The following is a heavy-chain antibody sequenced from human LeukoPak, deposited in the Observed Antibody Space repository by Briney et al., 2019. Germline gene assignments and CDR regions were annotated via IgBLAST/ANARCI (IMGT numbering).Heavy chain of an antibody. CDR1: GFTFSSYE. Sequence: PGGSLRLSCTASGFTFSSYEMNWVRQAPGKGLEWVSYISSSGSTIYYADSVKGRFTISRDNAKNSLYLQMNSLRAEDTAVYYCAELGITMIGGVWGKGTTVTISS. CDR2: ISSSGSTI. J-gene: IGHJ6*04. CDR3: AELGITMIGGV. V-gene: IGHV3-48*03. D-gene: IGHD3-10*02.